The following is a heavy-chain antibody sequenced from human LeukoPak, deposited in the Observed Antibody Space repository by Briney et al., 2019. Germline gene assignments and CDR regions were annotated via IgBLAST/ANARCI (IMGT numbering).Heavy chain of an antibody. V-gene: IGHV1-2*02. J-gene: IGHJ5*02. Sequence: ASVTVSCKASGYTFTGYYMHWVRQAPGQGLEWMGWINPNSGGTNYAQKFQGRVTMTRDTSISTAYMELSRLRSDDTAVYYCARDLFWCGGDCYSREFDPWGQGTLVTVSS. CDR2: INPNSGGT. CDR3: ARDLFWCGGDCYSREFDP. D-gene: IGHD2-21*02. CDR1: GYTFTGYY.